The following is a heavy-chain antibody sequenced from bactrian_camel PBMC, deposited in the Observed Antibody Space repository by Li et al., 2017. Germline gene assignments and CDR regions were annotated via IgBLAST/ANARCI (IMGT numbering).Heavy chain of an antibody. CDR1: GFRFNTYD. CDR3: ATVSTWNYYSDYVVDDY. D-gene: IGHD4*01. V-gene: IGHV3S40*01. Sequence: VQLVESGGDLVQPGGSLRLSCAASGFRFNTYDMSWVRQGPGKGLEWVSTIRSHGGSTYSADFVEGRFTISRDNAKNTLYLQMNSLRTEDTAVYYCATVSTWNYYSDYVVDDYCGQGTQVTVS. CDR2: IRSHGGST. J-gene: IGHJ4*01.